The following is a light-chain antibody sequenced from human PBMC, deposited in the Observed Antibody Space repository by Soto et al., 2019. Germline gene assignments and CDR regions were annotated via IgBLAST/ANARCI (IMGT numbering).Light chain of an antibody. Sequence: ILMTQSPSSLSASTGDRVTITCRASQGISSYLAWYQQKPGKAPKLLIYAASTLQSGVPSRFSGSGSGTDFTLTISCLQSEDFATYYCQQYYSYPRTFAQGTKVDIK. CDR1: QGISSY. V-gene: IGKV1-8*01. CDR3: QQYYSYPRT. CDR2: AAS. J-gene: IGKJ1*01.